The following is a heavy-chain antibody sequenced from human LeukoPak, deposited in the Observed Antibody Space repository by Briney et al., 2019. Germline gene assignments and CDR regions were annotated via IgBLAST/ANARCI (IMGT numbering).Heavy chain of an antibody. Sequence: GESLKISCKGSGYSFTTYWIGWVRQMPGKGLEWMGITYPGDSDTRYSPSFQGQVTISADKSISTAYLQWSSLKASDTAMYYCARLLDSNGGSSRSYMDVWGKGTTVTVSS. D-gene: IGHD1-26*01. J-gene: IGHJ6*03. CDR1: GYSFTTYW. V-gene: IGHV5-51*01. CDR3: ARLLDSNGGSSRSYMDV. CDR2: TYPGDSDT.